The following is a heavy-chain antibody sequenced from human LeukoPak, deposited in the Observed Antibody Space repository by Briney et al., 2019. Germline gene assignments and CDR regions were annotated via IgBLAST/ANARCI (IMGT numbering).Heavy chain of an antibody. CDR2: ISATGNTI. Sequence: PGGSLRLSCVVSGFSFDSYEMDWVRQAPGKGLEWLSYISATGNTIYDAYSVKGRFTIYRDNAKNSLYLQMNSLRAEDTAVYYCANPGYSGYDFHYWGQGTLVTVSS. CDR3: ANPGYSGYDFHY. J-gene: IGHJ4*02. CDR1: GFSFDSYE. V-gene: IGHV3-48*03. D-gene: IGHD5-12*01.